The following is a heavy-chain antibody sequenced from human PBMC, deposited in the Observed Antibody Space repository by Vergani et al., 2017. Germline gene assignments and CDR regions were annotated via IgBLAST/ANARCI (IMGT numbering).Heavy chain of an antibody. CDR1: GFTFSSYG. Sequence: VQLLESGGGVVQPGRSLRLSCAASGFTFSSYGMHWVRQAPGKGLEWVAVIWYDGSNKYYADSVKGRFTISRDNSKNTLYLQMNSLRAEDTAVYYCARMSMVRGVMGDAFDIWGQGTMVTVSS. V-gene: IGHV3-33*01. D-gene: IGHD3-10*01. CDR3: ARMSMVRGVMGDAFDI. CDR2: IWYDGSNK. J-gene: IGHJ3*02.